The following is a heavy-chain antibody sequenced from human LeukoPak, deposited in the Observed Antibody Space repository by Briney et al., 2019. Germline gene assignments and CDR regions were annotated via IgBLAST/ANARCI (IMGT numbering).Heavy chain of an antibody. V-gene: IGHV3-23*01. CDR2: ISIRGDTT. J-gene: IGHJ4*02. CDR1: GFTFSRYA. Sequence: GGSLRLSCAASGFTFSRYAMSWVRQAPGKGLEWVSAISIRGDTTCYADSVKGRFTISRDSSKNTLYLQMNSLRAEDTAVYYCAKEKPKDYISGAYRSYYFDSWGQGTLVTVSS. D-gene: IGHD3-16*02. CDR3: AKEKPKDYISGAYRSYYFDS.